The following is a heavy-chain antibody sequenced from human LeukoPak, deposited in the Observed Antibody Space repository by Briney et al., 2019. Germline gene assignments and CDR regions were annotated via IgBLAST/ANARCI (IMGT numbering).Heavy chain of an antibody. D-gene: IGHD6-13*01. J-gene: IGHJ5*02. CDR2: INPNSGVT. CDR1: RYTFTGYY. CDR3: ARDYTYIAAANKNWFDP. V-gene: IGHV1-2*02. Sequence: ASVKVSCKASRYTFTGYYMHWVRQAPGQGLEWMGWINPNSGVTDYAQNFQGRVTMTRDTSISTVYMELSSLRSEDTAVYYCARDYTYIAAANKNWFDPWGQGTLVTVSS.